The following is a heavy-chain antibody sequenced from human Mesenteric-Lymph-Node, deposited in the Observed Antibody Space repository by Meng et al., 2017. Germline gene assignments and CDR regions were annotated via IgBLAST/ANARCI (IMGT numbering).Heavy chain of an antibody. CDR2: IYNIGST. CDR1: VGSVSGYY. Sequence: QSQLSHGGVQVLKPPQTCSLSAASVVGSVSGYYWNWIRQPPGKGLEWSGHIYNIGSTYYNPSLKSRITISVDTSKNQFSLKLSSVTAADTAVYYCARGQKGYFDLWGRGTLVTVSS. V-gene: IGHV4-34*01. J-gene: IGHJ2*01. CDR3: ARGQKGYFDL.